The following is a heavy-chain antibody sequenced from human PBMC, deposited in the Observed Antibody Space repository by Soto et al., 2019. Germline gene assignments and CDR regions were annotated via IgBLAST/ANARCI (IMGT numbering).Heavy chain of an antibody. CDR3: ARGRYGDY. D-gene: IGHD1-1*01. CDR1: GYTFTSYG. V-gene: IGHV1-18*01. J-gene: IGHJ4*02. CDR2: ISAHNDNT. Sequence: QVHLVQSGAEVRKPGASVKVSCKGSGYTFTSYGIAWVRQAPGQGLEWMGWISAHNDNTNYAQKVQGRVTVTRDTSTSTEYMELRNLSSDDTAVYYCARGRYGDYWGQGALVTVSS.